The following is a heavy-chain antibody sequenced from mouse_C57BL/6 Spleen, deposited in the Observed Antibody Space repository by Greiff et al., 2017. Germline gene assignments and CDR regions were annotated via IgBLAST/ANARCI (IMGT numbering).Heavy chain of an antibody. J-gene: IGHJ4*01. CDR3: GNDYDVDAMDY. D-gene: IGHD2-4*01. CDR1: GYAFSSSW. CDR2: IYPGDGDT. V-gene: IGHV1-82*01. Sequence: QVQLQQSGPELVKPGASVKISCKASGYAFSSSWMNWVKQRPGKGLEWIGRIYPGDGDTNYNGKFKGKATLTADKSSSTAYMQLSSLTSEDSAVYFCGNDYDVDAMDYWGQGTSVTVSS.